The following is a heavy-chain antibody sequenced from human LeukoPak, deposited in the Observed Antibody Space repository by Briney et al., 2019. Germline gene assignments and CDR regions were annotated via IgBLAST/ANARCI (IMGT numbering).Heavy chain of an antibody. J-gene: IGHJ5*02. V-gene: IGHV1-69*04. D-gene: IGHD1-20*01. Sequence: ASVKVSCKASGGTFSSYAISWVRQAPGQGLEWMGRIIPILGIANYAQKFQGRVTITADKSTSTAYMELSSLRSEDTAVYYCARGDNWNDAYHWGQGTLVTVSS. CDR2: IIPILGIA. CDR3: ARGDNWNDAYH. CDR1: GGTFSSYA.